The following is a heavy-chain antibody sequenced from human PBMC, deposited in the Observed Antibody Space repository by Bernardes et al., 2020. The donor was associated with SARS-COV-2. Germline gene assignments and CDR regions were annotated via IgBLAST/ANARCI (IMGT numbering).Heavy chain of an antibody. CDR3: VRVTLVGTTYSYLDY. D-gene: IGHD2-21*02. J-gene: IGHJ4*02. CDR1: GFSFGDYY. V-gene: IGHV3-72*01. CDR2: IRKRTYSYTT. Sequence: GGSLRLSCAASGFSFGDYYMDWVRQAPGKGLEWVARIRKRTYSYTTEYAASVRDRFTISRDDSENSLSLQMNSLQTEDTAIYYCVRVTLVGTTYSYLDYWGQGTLVTVSS.